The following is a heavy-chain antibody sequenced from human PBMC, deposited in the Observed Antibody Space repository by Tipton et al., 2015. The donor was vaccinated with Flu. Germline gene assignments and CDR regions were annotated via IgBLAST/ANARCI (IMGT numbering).Heavy chain of an antibody. CDR2: VHRTGSP. D-gene: IGHD3-3*01. CDR3: ARGRDDFWSGYSPFDY. CDR1: GDSMGSQYF. Sequence: TLSLTCSVSGDSMGSQYFWGWIRQPPGKGLEWVGNVHRTGSPYYNPSLRSRVTIAVDGPKNQFSLRLTSVTAADTAVYYCARGRDDFWSGYSPFDYWGQGTLVTVSS. J-gene: IGHJ4*02. V-gene: IGHV4-38-2*02.